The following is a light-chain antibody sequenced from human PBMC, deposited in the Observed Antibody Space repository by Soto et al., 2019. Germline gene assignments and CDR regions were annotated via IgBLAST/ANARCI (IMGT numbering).Light chain of an antibody. Sequence: QSVLTQPTSASGTPGQRVTISCSGSSSNIGSNSVYWYQQLPGTAPKLLIYRNNQRPSGVPDRFSGSKSGTSASLAISGLRSEDEADYYCAAWDDSLNGPVFGGGTKLTVL. V-gene: IGLV1-47*01. CDR1: SSNIGSNS. CDR2: RNN. J-gene: IGLJ2*01. CDR3: AAWDDSLNGPV.